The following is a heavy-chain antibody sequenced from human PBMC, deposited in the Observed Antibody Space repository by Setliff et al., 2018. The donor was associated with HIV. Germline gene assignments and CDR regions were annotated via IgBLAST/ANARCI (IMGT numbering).Heavy chain of an antibody. J-gene: IGHJ6*03. V-gene: IGHV1-69*13. CDR2: IIPIFGTA. Sequence: ASVKVSCKASGYTFTSYAISWVRQAPGQGLEWMGGIIPIFGTANYAQKFQGRVTITADESTSTVNMELGSLRSEDTAVYYCARCAPGPYGESVHYYYNMDVWGKGTTVTVSS. D-gene: IGHD2-21*01. CDR3: ARCAPGPYGESVHYYYNMDV. CDR1: GYTFTSYA.